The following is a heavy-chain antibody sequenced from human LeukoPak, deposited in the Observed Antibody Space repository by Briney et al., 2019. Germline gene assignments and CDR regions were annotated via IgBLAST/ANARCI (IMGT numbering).Heavy chain of an antibody. CDR3: ARDLAPASL. D-gene: IGHD3-16*01. J-gene: IGHJ4*02. CDR1: GFTFSSFA. Sequence: GGSLRLSCSASGFTFSSFAMNWVRQAPGKGLEYVSASTSNGGSTYYADSVRGRFSISRDNSKNTLYLQMSSLSTEDTAVYYCARDLAPASLWGQGTLVTVSS. V-gene: IGHV3-64D*06. CDR2: STSNGGST.